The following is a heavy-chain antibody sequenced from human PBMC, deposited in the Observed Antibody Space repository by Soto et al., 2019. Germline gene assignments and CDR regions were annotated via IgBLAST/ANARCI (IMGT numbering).Heavy chain of an antibody. D-gene: IGHD5-12*01. J-gene: IGHJ4*02. CDR2: INSHGGST. V-gene: IGHV3-64D*06. CDR1: GFTFSTYA. CDR3: VKGHGYDFDY. Sequence: EVQLVESGGGLVQPGGSLRLSCSASGFTFSTYAMHWVRQAPGKGLEYVSVINSHGGSTYYADSVKGRFTISGDNSKNTLYLQMSSLRAEDTAMYYCVKGHGYDFDYWGQGTLVTVSS.